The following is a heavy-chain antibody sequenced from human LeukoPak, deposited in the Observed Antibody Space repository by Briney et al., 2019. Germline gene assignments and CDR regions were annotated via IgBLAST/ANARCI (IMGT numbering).Heavy chain of an antibody. CDR2: IYYSGST. Sequence: SSETLSLTCTVSGGSISSFYWTWIRQPPGKGLEWIGYIYYSGSTNYNPSLKSRVTISVDTSKNQFSLKLSSVTAADTAVYYCAREPHSLTRESWFDPWGQGTLVTVSS. CDR3: AREPHSLTRESWFDP. CDR1: GGSISSFY. V-gene: IGHV4-59*12. J-gene: IGHJ5*02.